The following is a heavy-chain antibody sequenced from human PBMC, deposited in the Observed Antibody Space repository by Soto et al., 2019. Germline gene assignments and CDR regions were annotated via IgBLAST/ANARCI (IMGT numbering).Heavy chain of an antibody. CDR2: IIPIFGTT. CDR1: GGTFSNYP. CDR3: ARGLYCGGGCYSHFDY. V-gene: IGHV1-69*01. J-gene: IGHJ4*02. Sequence: VQLVQSGAEVKKPGSSVKVSCKASGGTFSNYPFIWVRQAPGQGLDWMGGIIPIFGTTDYVQRFQGRVTITADESTNTAYMELSSLRSDDTAVYYCARGLYCGGGCYSHFDYWGQGTLVTGSS. D-gene: IGHD2-21*02.